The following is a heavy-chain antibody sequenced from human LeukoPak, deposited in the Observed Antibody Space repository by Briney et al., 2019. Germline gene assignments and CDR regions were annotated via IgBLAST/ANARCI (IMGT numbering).Heavy chain of an antibody. J-gene: IGHJ6*02. CDR1: GGSISSYY. CDR2: IYYSGST. CDR3: ARVLPHYDFWSGYSEEGSMDV. D-gene: IGHD3-3*01. Sequence: SETLSLTCTVSGGSISSYYRSWIRQPPGKGLEWIGYIYYSGSTNYNPSLKSRVTISVDTSKNQFSLKLSSVTAADTAVYYCARVLPHYDFWSGYSEEGSMDVWGQGTTVTVSS. V-gene: IGHV4-59*01.